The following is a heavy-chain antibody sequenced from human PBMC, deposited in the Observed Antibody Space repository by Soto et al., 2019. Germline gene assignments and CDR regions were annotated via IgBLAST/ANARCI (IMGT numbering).Heavy chain of an antibody. CDR2: IYHSGST. CDR1: GGSISSSNW. V-gene: IGHV4-4*02. CDR3: ARALQLVYYYYGMDV. Sequence: PSETLSLTCAVSGGSISSSNWWSWVRQPPGKGLEWIGEIYHSGSTNYNPSLKGRVTISVDKSKNQFSLKLSSVTAADTAVYYCARALQLVYYYYGMDVWDQGTTVTVSS. D-gene: IGHD6-13*01. J-gene: IGHJ6*02.